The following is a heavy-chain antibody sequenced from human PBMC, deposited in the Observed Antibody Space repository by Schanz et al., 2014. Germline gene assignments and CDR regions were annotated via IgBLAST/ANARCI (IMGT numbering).Heavy chain of an antibody. V-gene: IGHV3-9*01. CDR1: GFTFDEYG. CDR3: AKGRTSVVYDIDV. CDR2: ISWNGGFI. D-gene: IGHD2-21*01. Sequence: EVQLVESGGDLVQPGRSLRLSCAASGFTFDEYGMHWVRQAPGKGLEWVSGISWNGGFIAYGDAVKGRFTISRNNAKNSLFIQMSTLRAAVTALSYCAKGRTSVVYDIDVWGQGTPVTVSS. J-gene: IGHJ6*02.